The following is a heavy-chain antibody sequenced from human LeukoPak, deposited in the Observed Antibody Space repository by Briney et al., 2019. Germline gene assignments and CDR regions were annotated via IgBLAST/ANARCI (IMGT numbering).Heavy chain of an antibody. CDR2: IKQDGSEK. Sequence: GGSLRLSCAASGFTFSSYWMTWVRQAPGKGLEWVANIKQDGSEKYYVDSVKGRFTIFRDNAKNSLYLQMNSLRAEDTAVYYCARDNVFSSSSPYYMDVWGKGTTVTVSS. V-gene: IGHV3-7*01. D-gene: IGHD6-6*01. J-gene: IGHJ6*03. CDR1: GFTFSSYW. CDR3: ARDNVFSSSSPYYMDV.